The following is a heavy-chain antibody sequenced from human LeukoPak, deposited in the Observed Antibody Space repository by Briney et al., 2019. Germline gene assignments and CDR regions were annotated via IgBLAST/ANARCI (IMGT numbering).Heavy chain of an antibody. V-gene: IGHV1-2*02. Sequence: ASVQVSCKVSGYTFTAYYIHWVRQAPGQGLEWMGWINPNTGGTNYAQKFQGRVTMTRDTSNNTAYMDLSRLTSDDTALYYCARDHNSENWGSLGGWGQGTLVTVSS. CDR2: INPNTGGT. J-gene: IGHJ4*02. D-gene: IGHD7-27*01. CDR3: ARDHNSENWGSLGG. CDR1: GYTFTAYY.